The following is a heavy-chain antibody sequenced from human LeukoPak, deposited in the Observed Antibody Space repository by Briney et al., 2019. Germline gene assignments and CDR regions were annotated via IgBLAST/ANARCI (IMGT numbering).Heavy chain of an antibody. CDR3: ARSMRGYSYGPDDY. CDR2: ISSSSSYI. J-gene: IGHJ4*02. CDR1: GFTFNTYW. V-gene: IGHV3-21*01. Sequence: GGSLRLSCAASGFTFNTYWMNWVRQAPGKGLEWVSSISSSSSYIYYADSVKGRFTISRDNAKNSLYLQMNSLRAEDTAVYYCARSMRGYSYGPDDYRGQGTLVTVSS. D-gene: IGHD5-18*01.